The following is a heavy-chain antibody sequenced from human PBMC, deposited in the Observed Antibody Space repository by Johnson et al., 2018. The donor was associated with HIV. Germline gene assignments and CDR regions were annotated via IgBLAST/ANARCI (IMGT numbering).Heavy chain of an antibody. CDR3: ARSKDCSVGTCPDGLDI. Sequence: QVQLVESGGGLVKPGGSLRLSCVASGFRFSDHYMSWIRQAPGKGLEWVSYISSSGTTIYSADSVKGRFTTSRDNTNNSLYLQMNSLKAEDTAVYYCARSKDCSVGTCPDGLDIWGQGTMVTVSS. J-gene: IGHJ3*02. V-gene: IGHV3-11*04. CDR2: ISSSGTTI. D-gene: IGHD2-15*01. CDR1: GFRFSDHY.